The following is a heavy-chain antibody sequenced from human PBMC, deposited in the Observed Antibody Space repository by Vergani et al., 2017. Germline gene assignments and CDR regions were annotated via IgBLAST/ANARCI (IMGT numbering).Heavy chain of an antibody. V-gene: IGHV4-61*02. Sequence: QVKLQESGPGLLKPSQTLSLTCTVSGESIRSGSHYWSCIRQPAGKGPEWIGHIHTGGSTDLNPSFKSRVSISEDTSKSQFSLKLNSVTVADTAVYYCARSRPYCTSGSCPAIWGQGTLVTVSS. CDR3: ARSRPYCTSGSCPAI. J-gene: IGHJ4*02. CDR2: IHTGGST. CDR1: GESIRSGSHY. D-gene: IGHD2-15*01.